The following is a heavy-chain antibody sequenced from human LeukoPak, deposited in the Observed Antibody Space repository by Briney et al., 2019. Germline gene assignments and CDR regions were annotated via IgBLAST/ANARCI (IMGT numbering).Heavy chain of an antibody. CDR2: IIANGGRT. CDR1: GFTFSSYA. D-gene: IGHD3-22*01. CDR3: AKDLPPGYYDSSGYGYFDY. V-gene: IGHV3-23*01. Sequence: GGSLRLSCAASGFTFSSYAMSWVRQAPGKGPEWVSAIIANGGRTYYADSVKGRFTISRDNSKNTLYLQMNSLRAEDTAVYYCAKDLPPGYYDSSGYGYFDYWGQGTLVTVSS. J-gene: IGHJ4*02.